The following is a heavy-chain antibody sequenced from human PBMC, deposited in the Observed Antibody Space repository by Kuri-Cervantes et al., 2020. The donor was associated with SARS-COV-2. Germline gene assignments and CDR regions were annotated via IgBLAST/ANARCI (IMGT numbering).Heavy chain of an antibody. CDR2: INPSGSGT. CDR3: VVGFFSSRKWDY. Sequence: ASVKVSCRASGGTFSSYAVSWVRQAPGQGLEWMGIINPSGSGTRYPQRFQDRISMTRDTSTSTVYMGLSSLTSEDPAVYYCVVGFFSSRKWDYWGQGTLVTVSS. D-gene: IGHD2-15*01. CDR1: GGTFSSYA. V-gene: IGHV1-46*01. J-gene: IGHJ4*02.